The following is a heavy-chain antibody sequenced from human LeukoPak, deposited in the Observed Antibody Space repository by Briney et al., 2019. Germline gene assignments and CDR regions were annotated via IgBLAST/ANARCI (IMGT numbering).Heavy chain of an antibody. V-gene: IGHV3-30*18. CDR1: GFTFSRYG. J-gene: IGHJ4*02. CDR3: AKDMGYYYGAGSYPPENDY. Sequence: GGSLRLSRAASGFTFSRYGMHGVRQAPGKGLEWVAVVSFEGSNKYYADSVKGRFTISRDNSKNTLSLQMNSLRAEDTAVYYCAKDMGYYYGAGSYPPENDYWGQGTLVTVSS. D-gene: IGHD3-10*01. CDR2: VSFEGSNK.